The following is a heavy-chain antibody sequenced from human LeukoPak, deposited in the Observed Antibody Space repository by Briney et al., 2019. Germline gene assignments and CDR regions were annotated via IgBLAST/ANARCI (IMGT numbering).Heavy chain of an antibody. V-gene: IGHV3-23*01. Sequence: GGSLRLSCAASGFTFSSYAMSWVRQAPGKGLEGVSAISGSGGSTYYADSVKGRFTISRDNSKNTLYLQMNSLRAEDTAVYYCARARSNWNYRQKYYFDYWGQGTLVTVSS. J-gene: IGHJ4*02. D-gene: IGHD1-7*01. CDR3: ARARSNWNYRQKYYFDY. CDR1: GFTFSSYA. CDR2: ISGSGGST.